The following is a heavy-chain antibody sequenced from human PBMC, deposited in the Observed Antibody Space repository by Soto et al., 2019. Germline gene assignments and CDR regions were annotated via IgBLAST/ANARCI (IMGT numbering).Heavy chain of an antibody. J-gene: IGHJ5*02. Sequence: SVKVSCKASGGTFSSYAISWVRQAPGQGLEWMGGIIPIFGTANYAQKFQGRVTITADESTSTAYVELSSLRSEDTAVYYCARGQYYYGSGSYYKRRGWFDPWGQGTLVTVSS. CDR1: GGTFSSYA. D-gene: IGHD3-10*01. V-gene: IGHV1-69*13. CDR3: ARGQYYYGSGSYYKRRGWFDP. CDR2: IIPIFGTA.